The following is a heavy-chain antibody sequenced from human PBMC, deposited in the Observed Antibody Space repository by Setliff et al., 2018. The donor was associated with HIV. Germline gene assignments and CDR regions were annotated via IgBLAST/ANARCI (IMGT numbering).Heavy chain of an antibody. CDR2: ISAYNGNT. V-gene: IGHV1-18*01. CDR1: GYTFTSYD. J-gene: IGHJ4*02. CDR3: ARGKTGLRFLDY. D-gene: IGHD3-3*01. Sequence: ASVKVSCKASGYTFTSYDISWVRQAPGQGLEWMSWISAYNGNTKYAQNVQGRVTVTMDTSTSTAYMELRSLKSDDTAVYYCARGKTGLRFLDYWGQGTLVTVSS.